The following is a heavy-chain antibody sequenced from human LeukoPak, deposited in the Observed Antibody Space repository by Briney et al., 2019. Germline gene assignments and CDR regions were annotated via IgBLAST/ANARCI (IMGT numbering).Heavy chain of an antibody. J-gene: IGHJ4*02. CDR2: ISSSSTYI. Sequence: PGGSLRLSCATSGFTFSSDSKNWVRQAPGPGLDLVSSISSSSTYIYYADSVKGRFTISRDNAKYSLYLQFNSLRAEDTAVYYCARGGCTTTSCYLFDYWGQGTLVTVSS. CDR3: ARGGCTTTSCYLFDY. CDR1: GFTFSSDS. V-gene: IGHV3-21*01. D-gene: IGHD2-2*01.